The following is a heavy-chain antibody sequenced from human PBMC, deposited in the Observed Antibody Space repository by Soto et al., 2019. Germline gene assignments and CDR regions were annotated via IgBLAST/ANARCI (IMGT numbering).Heavy chain of an antibody. V-gene: IGHV3-23*01. J-gene: IGHJ3*01. D-gene: IGHD3-16*01. CDR2: ITGNSAFT. CDR3: AKNRDYDYDAFDV. CDR1: GFTFNRNA. Sequence: PGGSLRLSRAGSGFTFNRNAMSWVRQAPGKGLEWVSGITGNSAFTYYADSVKGRFTISRDNSKNTLYLQMNTLRVEDTAVYYCAKNRDYDYDAFDVWGQGTVVTVSS.